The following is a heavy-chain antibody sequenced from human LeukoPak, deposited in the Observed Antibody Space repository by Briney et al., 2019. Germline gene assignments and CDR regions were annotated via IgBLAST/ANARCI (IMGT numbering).Heavy chain of an antibody. J-gene: IGHJ3*02. CDR2: ISYDGSNK. D-gene: IGHD3-16*01. Sequence: GGSLRLSCAASGFTFSSYGMHWVRQAPGKGLEWVAVISYDGSNKYYADSVKSRFTISRDNSKNTLYLQMNSLRAEDTAVYYCAKESRSLAYAFDIWGQGTMVTVSS. V-gene: IGHV3-30*18. CDR1: GFTFSSYG. CDR3: AKESRSLAYAFDI.